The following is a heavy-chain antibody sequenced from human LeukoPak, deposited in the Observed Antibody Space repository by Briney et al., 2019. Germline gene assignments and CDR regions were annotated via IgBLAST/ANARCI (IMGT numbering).Heavy chain of an antibody. CDR2: IKQDGSEK. CDR3: ARERYDFWSGYQSPFTTDYYYVDV. J-gene: IGHJ6*03. CDR1: GFTFSSYG. Sequence: GGSLRLSCAASGFTFSSYGLHWVRQAPGKGLEWVANIKQDGSEKYYVDSVKGRFTISRDNAKNSLYLQMNSLRAEDTAVYYCARERYDFWSGYQSPFTTDYYYVDVWGKGTTVTVSS. V-gene: IGHV3-7*01. D-gene: IGHD3-3*01.